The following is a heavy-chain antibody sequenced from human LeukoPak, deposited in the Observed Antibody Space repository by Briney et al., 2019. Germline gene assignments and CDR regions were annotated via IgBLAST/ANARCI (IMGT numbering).Heavy chain of an antibody. Sequence: PSETLSLTCAVYGGSFSGYYWSWIRQPPGKGLEWIGRIYTSGSTNYNPSLKSRVTMSVDTSKNQFSLKLSSVPAADTAVYYCARDTDSDYDFWSGYSRAYFGYWGQGTLVTGSS. V-gene: IGHV4-4*07. CDR3: ARDTDSDYDFWSGYSRAYFGY. CDR1: GGSFSGYY. CDR2: IYTSGST. D-gene: IGHD3-3*01. J-gene: IGHJ4*02.